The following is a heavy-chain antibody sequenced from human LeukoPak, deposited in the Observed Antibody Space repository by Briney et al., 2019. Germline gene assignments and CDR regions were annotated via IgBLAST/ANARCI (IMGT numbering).Heavy chain of an antibody. CDR3: ARDLSGGTHDY. Sequence: SETLSLTCAVSDYSISSGFYWGWIRQPPGKGLEWIGSISHSGSTYYNPSLKSRVTISVDTSNNQFSLNLWSVTAADTAVYYCARDLSGGTHDYGGQGTLVTVSS. V-gene: IGHV4-38-2*02. D-gene: IGHD1-26*01. J-gene: IGHJ4*02. CDR2: ISHSGST. CDR1: DYSISSGFY.